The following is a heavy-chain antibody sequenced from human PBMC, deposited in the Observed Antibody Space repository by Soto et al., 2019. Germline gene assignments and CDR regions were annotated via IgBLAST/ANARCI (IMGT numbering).Heavy chain of an antibody. CDR3: AKDIEGYCSGGSCYSGNLFY. D-gene: IGHD2-15*01. Sequence: GGSLRLSCAASGVTFDDYAMHWVRQAPGKGLEWVSGISWNSGSIGYADSVKGRFTISRDNAKNSLYLQMNSLRAEDTALYYCAKDIEGYCSGGSCYSGNLFYWGQGTLVTVSS. CDR1: GVTFDDYA. J-gene: IGHJ4*02. V-gene: IGHV3-9*01. CDR2: ISWNSGSI.